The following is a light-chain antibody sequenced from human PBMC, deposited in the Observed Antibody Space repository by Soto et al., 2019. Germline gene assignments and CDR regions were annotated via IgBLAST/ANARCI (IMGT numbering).Light chain of an antibody. CDR2: KAS. CDR1: QSISSW. J-gene: IGKJ1*01. Sequence: DIQMTQSPSNLSASVGDRVTITCRASQSISSWLAWYQQKPGKAPKLLIYKASSLETGVPSTFSGSGSGTEFTLTISSLQPDDFATYYCQQYNSYSWTFGQGTKVEIK. CDR3: QQYNSYSWT. V-gene: IGKV1-5*03.